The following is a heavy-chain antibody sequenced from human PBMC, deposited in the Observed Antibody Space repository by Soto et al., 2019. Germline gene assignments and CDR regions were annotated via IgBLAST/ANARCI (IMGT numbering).Heavy chain of an antibody. CDR2: ISYDGSNK. D-gene: IGHD5-18*01. CDR1: GATFSSYA. V-gene: IGHV3-30-3*01. Sequence: QVQLVESGGGVVQPVRSLRLSCAASGATFSSYAMHWVRHAPGKGQEWVAFISYDGSNKYYADSVTGRFIISRDNSKNPVHLQLNSLRAEDTAVYYCAPGDGHTYGGVFDKWSEGTKVTVSS. CDR3: APGDGHTYGGVFDK. J-gene: IGHJ4*02.